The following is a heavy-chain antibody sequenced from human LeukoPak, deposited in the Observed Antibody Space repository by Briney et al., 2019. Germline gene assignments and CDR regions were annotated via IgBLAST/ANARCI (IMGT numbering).Heavy chain of an antibody. D-gene: IGHD3-22*01. CDR2: ISSSSSYI. Sequence: KSGGSLRLSXAASGFTYSSYSMNWVRQAPGKGLEWVSSISSSSSYIYYADSVKGRFTISRDNAKNSLYLQMNSLRAEDTAVYYCARGSGSFDYWGQGTLVTVSS. J-gene: IGHJ4*02. CDR1: GFTYSSYS. CDR3: ARGSGSFDY. V-gene: IGHV3-21*01.